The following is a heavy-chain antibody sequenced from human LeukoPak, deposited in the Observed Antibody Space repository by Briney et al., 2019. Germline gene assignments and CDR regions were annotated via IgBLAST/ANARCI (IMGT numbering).Heavy chain of an antibody. Sequence: PSETLSLTCTVSGGSISSYYWSWIRQPAGKGLEWIGRIYTSGSTNYNPSLKSRVTMSVDTSKNQFSLKLSSVTAADTAVYYCARDLHSSIAARYQRYYYYMDVWGKGTTVTVSS. V-gene: IGHV4-4*07. CDR3: ARDLHSSIAARYQRYYYYMDV. D-gene: IGHD6-6*01. CDR2: IYTSGST. J-gene: IGHJ6*03. CDR1: GGSISSYY.